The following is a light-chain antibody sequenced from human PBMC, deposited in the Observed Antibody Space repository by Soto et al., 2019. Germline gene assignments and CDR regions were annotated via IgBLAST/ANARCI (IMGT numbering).Light chain of an antibody. CDR3: QQYYSTPLT. CDR1: QSVLYSSKNKNY. V-gene: IGKV4-1*01. Sequence: DIVMTQSPDSLAVSLGERATINCKSSQSVLYSSKNKNYLAWYQQKPGQPPKLLIYWASTREPGVPDRFSGSGSVTDFTLTISILQAEDVAVYYCQQYYSTPLTFGGGTKVEIK. J-gene: IGKJ4*01. CDR2: WAS.